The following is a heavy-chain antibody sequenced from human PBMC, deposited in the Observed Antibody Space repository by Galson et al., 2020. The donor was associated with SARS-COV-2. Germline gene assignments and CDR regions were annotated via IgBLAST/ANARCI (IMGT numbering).Heavy chain of an antibody. J-gene: IGHJ4*02. CDR3: AGDRVVAAGTPGEY. CDR2: ISVYSGNT. V-gene: IGHV1-18*01. CDR1: GYTFTSYG. D-gene: IGHD2-2*01. Sequence: ASVKASCKASGYTFTSYGVNWVRRAPGHGLEWMGWISVYSGNTNSAQKFQGRVSMTADTSTSTAYMELRSLRSDDTAVYYCAGDRVVAAGTPGEYWVQGTHVTVYS.